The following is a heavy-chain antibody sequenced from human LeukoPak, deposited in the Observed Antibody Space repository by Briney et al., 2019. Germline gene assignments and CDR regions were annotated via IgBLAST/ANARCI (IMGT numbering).Heavy chain of an antibody. CDR3: ARLRGYSYGYGDY. D-gene: IGHD5-18*01. J-gene: IGHJ4*02. V-gene: IGHV3-48*04. CDR1: GFTFSSYS. Sequence: HPGGSLRLSCAASGFTFSSYSMNWVRQAPGKGLEWVSYISSSGNTIDYADSVKGRFTISRDNAKNSLYLQMVSLRAEDTAVYYCARLRGYSYGYGDYWGQGTLVTVSS. CDR2: ISSSGNTI.